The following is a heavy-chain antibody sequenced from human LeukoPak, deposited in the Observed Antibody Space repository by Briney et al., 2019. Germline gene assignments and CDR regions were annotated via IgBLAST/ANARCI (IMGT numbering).Heavy chain of an antibody. V-gene: IGHV3-7*01. CDR1: GSTFSSYW. D-gene: IGHD6-13*01. J-gene: IGHJ4*02. CDR2: IKQDGSEK. Sequence: GGSLRLSCAASGSTFSSYWMSWVRQAPGKGLEWVANIKQDGSEKYYVDSVKGRFTISRDNAKNSLYLQMNSLRAEDTALYYCARLGYSSSWYGWGEYYFDYWGQGTLVTVSS. CDR3: ARLGYSSSWYGWGEYYFDY.